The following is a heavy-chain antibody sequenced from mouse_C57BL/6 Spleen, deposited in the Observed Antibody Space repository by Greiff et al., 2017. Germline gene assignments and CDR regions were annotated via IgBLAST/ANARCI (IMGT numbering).Heavy chain of an antibody. Sequence: EVKLQQSGPELVKPGASVKIPCKASGYTFTDYNMDWVKQSHGTSLEWIGAINPNNGGTIYNQKFKGKATLTVDKSSSTADMELRSLTSEDTAGYYCARITTVVDWCFDVWGTGTTVTVSS. D-gene: IGHD1-1*01. CDR3: ARITTVVDWCFDV. V-gene: IGHV1-18*01. CDR2: INPNNGGT. J-gene: IGHJ1*03. CDR1: GYTFTDYN.